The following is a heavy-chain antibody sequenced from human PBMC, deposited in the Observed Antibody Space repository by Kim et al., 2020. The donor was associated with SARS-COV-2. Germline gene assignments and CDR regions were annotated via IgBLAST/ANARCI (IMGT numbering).Heavy chain of an antibody. CDR1: GFTFSSYG. D-gene: IGHD2-2*01. Sequence: GGSLRLSCAASGFTFSSYGMHWVRQAPGKGLEWVAVISYDGSNKYYADSVKGRFTISRDNSKNTLYLQMNSLRAADTAVYYCAKHDSIVVVPAADYYYG. CDR2: ISYDGSNK. CDR3: AKHDSIVVVPAADYYYG. V-gene: IGHV3-30*18. J-gene: IGHJ6*01.